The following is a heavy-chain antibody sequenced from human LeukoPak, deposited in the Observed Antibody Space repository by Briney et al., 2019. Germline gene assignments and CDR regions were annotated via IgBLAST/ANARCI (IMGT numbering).Heavy chain of an antibody. J-gene: IGHJ4*02. CDR3: ARGRTYATRFDY. D-gene: IGHD2-2*01. V-gene: IGHV4-59*01. CDR2: IYYSGSA. Sequence: PSETLSLTCTVSGGSISSYYWSWIRQPPGKGLEWIGYIYYSGSANYNPSLKSRVTISVDTSKNQFSLRVNSVTAADTAVYYCARGRTYATRFDYWGRGTLVTVSS. CDR1: GGSISSYY.